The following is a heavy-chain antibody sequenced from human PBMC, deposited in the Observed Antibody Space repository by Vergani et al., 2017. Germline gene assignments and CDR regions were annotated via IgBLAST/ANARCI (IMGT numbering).Heavy chain of an antibody. CDR1: GGSISSSSYY. J-gene: IGHJ6*03. V-gene: IGHV4-39*01. D-gene: IGHD6-13*01. CDR2: ISYSGST. CDR3: SRHKEQLVPGNYYYYYYMDV. Sequence: QLQLQESGPGLVKPSETLSLTCTVSGGSISSSSYYWGWIRQPPGKGLEWIGSISYSGSTYYNPSLKSRVTISVDTSKKQFSLKLSSVTAADTAVYYCSRHKEQLVPGNYYYYYYMDVWGKGTTVTVSS.